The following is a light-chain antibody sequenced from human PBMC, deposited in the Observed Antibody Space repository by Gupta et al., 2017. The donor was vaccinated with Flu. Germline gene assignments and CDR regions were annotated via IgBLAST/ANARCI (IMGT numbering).Light chain of an antibody. V-gene: IGLV2-14*01. CDR1: STDIGSYKY. J-gene: IGLJ2*01. CDR3: SSCTSSTTLV. CDR2: DVT. Sequence: SIAISCNGTSTDIGSYKYVSWYQQHPGKAPQLLIYDVTNRPSGVSTRFSDSKSGDTASLTISGLQAEDEADYYCSSCTSSTTLVFGGGTRLTVL.